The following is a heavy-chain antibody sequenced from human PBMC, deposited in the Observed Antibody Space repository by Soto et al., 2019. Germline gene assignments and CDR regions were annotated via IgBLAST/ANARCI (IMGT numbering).Heavy chain of an antibody. CDR1: GGSVTSGSYY. D-gene: IGHD3-10*01. CDR3: ARDQWFGEIGHGMDV. J-gene: IGHJ6*02. V-gene: IGHV4-61*01. CDR2: IYYSGST. Sequence: SETLSLTCIVSGGSVTSGSYYWSWIRQPPGKGLEWIGYIYYSGSTNYNPSLKSRVTMSLDTSKNQFSLKMGSVTAADTAMYFCARDQWFGEIGHGMDVWRQGTTVTVSS.